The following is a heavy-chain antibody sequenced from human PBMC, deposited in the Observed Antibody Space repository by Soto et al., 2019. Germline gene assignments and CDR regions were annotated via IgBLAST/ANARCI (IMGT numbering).Heavy chain of an antibody. D-gene: IGHD3-22*01. CDR3: ARRPAYDFYN. Sequence: GGSLRLSCAASGFTFSSYAMSWVRQAPGKGLEWVSTISDSGGSTYYADSVKGRFTISRDNSKNTLYLQMNSLGAEDTAVYYCARRPAYDFYNWGQGTLVTVSS. CDR1: GFTFSSYA. V-gene: IGHV3-23*01. CDR2: ISDSGGST. J-gene: IGHJ4*02.